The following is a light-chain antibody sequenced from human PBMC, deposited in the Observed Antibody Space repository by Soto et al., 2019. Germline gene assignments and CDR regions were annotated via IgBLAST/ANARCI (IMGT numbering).Light chain of an antibody. J-gene: IGLJ2*01. V-gene: IGLV1-40*01. CDR2: DNR. CDR1: NSNIGAGYD. CDR3: QSYDRSLSGVV. Sequence: QSVLTQPPSVSGAPGQRVTISCTGGNSNIGAGYDVHWYQQIPGTAPQLLISDNRNRPSGVPDRFSGSKSGTSASLAITGLQDEDEADYYCQSYDRSLSGVVFGGGTKLTVL.